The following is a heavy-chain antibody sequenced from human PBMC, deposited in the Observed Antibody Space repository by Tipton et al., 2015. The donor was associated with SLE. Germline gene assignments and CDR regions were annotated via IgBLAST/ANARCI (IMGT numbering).Heavy chain of an antibody. Sequence: TLSLTCTVSGGSMSTYYWSWIRLPPGKGLEWICYIYYSGGTSYNPSLNSRVTISVDTSRNQFSLKLTSVTAAGPAVYYCWSYSLTSCPLHLGGRGPLLTLSS. D-gene: IGHD2-2*01. CDR2: IYYSGGT. V-gene: IGHV4-59*01. CDR1: GGSMSTYY. CDR3: WSYSLTSCPLHL. J-gene: IGHJ2*01.